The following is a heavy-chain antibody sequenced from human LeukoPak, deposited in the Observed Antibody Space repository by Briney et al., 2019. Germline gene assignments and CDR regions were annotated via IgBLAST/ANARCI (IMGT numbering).Heavy chain of an antibody. CDR1: GFTFSSYA. V-gene: IGHV3-23*01. CDR2: ISNSGDTT. Sequence: GGSLRLSCAASGFTFSSYAMNWVRQAPGKGLEWVSGISNSGDTTYYADSVKGRFPISRDNSKNTLYLQMDSLRAEDTAVYYCASARGSNYGSLGDWGQGTLVTVSS. J-gene: IGHJ4*02. D-gene: IGHD5-18*01. CDR3: ASARGSNYGSLGD.